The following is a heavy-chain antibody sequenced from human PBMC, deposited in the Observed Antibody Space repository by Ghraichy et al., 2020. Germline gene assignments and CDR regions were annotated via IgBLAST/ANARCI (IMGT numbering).Heavy chain of an antibody. D-gene: IGHD6-6*01. CDR2: INPNSGGT. CDR1: GYTFTGYY. V-gene: IGHV1-2*02. Sequence: ASVKVSCKASGYTFTGYYMHWVRQAPGQGLEWMGWINPNSGGTNYAQKFQGRVTMTRDTSISTAYMELSRLRSDDTAVYYCARDHPYSSSSTAFDIWGQGTMVTVSS. J-gene: IGHJ3*02. CDR3: ARDHPYSSSSTAFDI.